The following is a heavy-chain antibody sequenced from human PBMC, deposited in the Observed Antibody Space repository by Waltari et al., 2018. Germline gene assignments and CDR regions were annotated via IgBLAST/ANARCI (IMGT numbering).Heavy chain of an antibody. Sequence: QVQLQESGPGLVKPSETLSLTCAVSGYSISSGYYWGWIRQPPGKGLEWIGSIYHSGSTYYNPSLKTLVTRSVDTSKNQFSLKLSSVTAADTAVYYCARHGTPYCTGGVCLGTFDYWGQGTLVTVSS. CDR3: ARHGTPYCTGGVCLGTFDY. J-gene: IGHJ4*02. V-gene: IGHV4-38-2*01. D-gene: IGHD2-8*02. CDR2: IYHSGST. CDR1: GYSISSGYY.